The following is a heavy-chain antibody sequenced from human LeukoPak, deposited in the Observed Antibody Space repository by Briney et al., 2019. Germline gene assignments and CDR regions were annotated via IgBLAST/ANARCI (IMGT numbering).Heavy chain of an antibody. CDR2: IYIGVSDT. Sequence: GESLKISCKGSGYSFTSSWIGWVRQMPGKGLEWMGIIYIGVSDTRYSPSFQGQVTISADKSISTAYLQWSSLKASDTAMYYCARHPFGGFGEIGAFDIWGQGTMVTVSS. J-gene: IGHJ3*02. V-gene: IGHV5-51*01. CDR3: ARHPFGGFGEIGAFDI. CDR1: GYSFTSSW. D-gene: IGHD3-10*01.